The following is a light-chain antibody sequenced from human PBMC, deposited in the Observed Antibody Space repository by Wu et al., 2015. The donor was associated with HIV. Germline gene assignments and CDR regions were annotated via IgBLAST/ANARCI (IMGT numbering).Light chain of an antibody. CDR3: QQYSNWPPWT. CDR2: GAS. J-gene: IGKJ1*01. CDR1: ENINRN. V-gene: IGKV3-15*01. Sequence: EIVMTQSPATLSVSPGERATLSCRASENINRNVAWYQQIPGQAPRLLIHGASTRAAGIPARFSGSGIGREFTLTISSVQSEDSAVFYXQQYSNWPPWTFGQGTKVEIK.